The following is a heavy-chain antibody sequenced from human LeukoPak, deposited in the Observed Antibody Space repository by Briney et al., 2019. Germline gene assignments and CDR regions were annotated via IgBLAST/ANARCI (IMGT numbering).Heavy chain of an antibody. CDR2: IYHSGST. V-gene: IGHV4-38-2*02. J-gene: IGHJ4*02. D-gene: IGHD2-21*01. Sequence: SETLSLTCTVSGYSISSGYYWGWIRQPPGKGLEWIGSIYHSGSTYYNPSLKSRVTISVDTSKNQFSPKLSSVTAADTAVYYCARGLNSENFDYWGQGTLVTVSS. CDR3: ARGLNSENFDY. CDR1: GYSISSGYY.